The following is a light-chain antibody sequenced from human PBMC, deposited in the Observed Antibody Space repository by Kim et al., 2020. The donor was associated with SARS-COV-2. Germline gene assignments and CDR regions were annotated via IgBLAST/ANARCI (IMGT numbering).Light chain of an antibody. CDR3: QAWDSSTAG. CDR1: KFGEKI. Sequence: SGAPRQTASHTRFGDKFGEKIAWLYQQKPGQAPWLVIYQDSKRPSGIPERFSGSNSGNTATLTISGTQAMDEADYYCQAWDSSTAGFGGGTQLTVL. CDR2: QDS. J-gene: IGLJ2*01. V-gene: IGLV3-1*01.